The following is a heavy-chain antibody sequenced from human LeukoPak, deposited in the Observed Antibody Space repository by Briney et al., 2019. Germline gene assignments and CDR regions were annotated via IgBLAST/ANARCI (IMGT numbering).Heavy chain of an antibody. Sequence: ASVKVSCKRSGYPFTKWESNWVRQAAGHGLDLLVCVPPANGNTYSAPRFRGTVPMSRYTSTTTAYMELSGLRSNDTAVYFFATGPPNAHWGQATLVTVSS. V-gene: IGHV1-8*01. D-gene: IGHD1-1*01. CDR3: ATGPPNAH. CDR2: VPPANGNT. CDR1: GYPFTKWE. J-gene: IGHJ4*02.